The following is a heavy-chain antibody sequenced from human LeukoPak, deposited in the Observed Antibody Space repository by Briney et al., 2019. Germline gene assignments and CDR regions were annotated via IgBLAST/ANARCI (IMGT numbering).Heavy chain of an antibody. V-gene: IGHV3-43*01. Sequence: GGSLRLSCAASGFTFSSYWMGWVRQPPGKGLEWVSLISWNSGSIKYTESVKGRFTISRDNSKNSLYLQMSSLRTEDTALYYCARDIYDSGDFRGDFWGQGTLVTVSS. J-gene: IGHJ4*02. CDR2: ISWNSGSI. CDR3: ARDIYDSGDFRGDF. D-gene: IGHD3-22*01. CDR1: GFTFSSYW.